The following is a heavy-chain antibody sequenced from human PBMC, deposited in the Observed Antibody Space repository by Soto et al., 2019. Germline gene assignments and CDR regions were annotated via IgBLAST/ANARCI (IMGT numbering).Heavy chain of an antibody. CDR1: GFTFSSYA. D-gene: IGHD3-22*01. V-gene: IGHV3-30-3*01. CDR3: STMIVVVILDAFDI. J-gene: IGHJ3*02. CDR2: ISYDGSNK. Sequence: ESGGGVVQPGRSLRLSCAASGFTFSSYAMHWVRQAPGKGLEWVAVISYDGSNKYYADSVKGRFTISRDNSKNTLYLQMNSLRAEDTAVYYCSTMIVVVILDAFDIWGQGTMVTVSS.